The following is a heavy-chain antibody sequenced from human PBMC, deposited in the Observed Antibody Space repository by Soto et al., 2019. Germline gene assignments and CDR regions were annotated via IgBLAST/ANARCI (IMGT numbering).Heavy chain of an antibody. CDR3: ASLYGSGSYFGYYYGMDV. D-gene: IGHD3-10*01. CDR1: GFTFSDYY. J-gene: IGHJ6*02. CDR2: ISSSGSTI. Sequence: QVQLVESGGGLVKPGGSLRLSCAASGFTFSDYYMSWIRQAPGKGLEWVSYISSSGSTIYYADSVKGRFTISRDNAKNSLYRQIHSLRAEDTAVYYCASLYGSGSYFGYYYGMDVWGQGTTVTVSS. V-gene: IGHV3-11*01.